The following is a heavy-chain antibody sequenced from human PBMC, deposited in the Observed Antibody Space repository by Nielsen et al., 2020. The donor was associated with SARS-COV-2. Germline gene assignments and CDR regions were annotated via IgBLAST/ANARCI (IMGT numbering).Heavy chain of an antibody. CDR2: VSYDGKNQ. V-gene: IGHV3-30*01. D-gene: IGHD6-19*01. Sequence: GESLKISCAASGFRFSYYAMHWVRQAPGKGLEWVGAVSYDGKNQHYADSVKGRFTISKDNSKNTLYLQMDSLRPDDTAVYYCAKRTAAGTYQYFFYYGMDVWGQGTTVAVSS. CDR3: AKRTAAGTYQYFFYYGMDV. J-gene: IGHJ6*02. CDR1: GFRFSYYA.